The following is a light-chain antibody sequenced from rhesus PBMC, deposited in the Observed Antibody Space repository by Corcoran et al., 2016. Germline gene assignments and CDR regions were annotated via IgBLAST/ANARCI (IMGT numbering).Light chain of an antibody. CDR1: ENVNNY. Sequence: DIQMTQSPSSLSASVGDRVTITCRASENVNNYLHWYQQKPGKAPKLLIYKASTLQSGVPSRFSGNGSRTDFTLTISSLQPADFATYYCQHSYGTPFTFGPGTKLDIK. CDR3: QHSYGTPFT. CDR2: KAS. V-gene: IGKV1-74*01. J-gene: IGKJ3*01.